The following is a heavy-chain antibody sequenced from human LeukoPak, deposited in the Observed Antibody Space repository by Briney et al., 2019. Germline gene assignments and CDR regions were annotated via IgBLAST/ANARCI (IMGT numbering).Heavy chain of an antibody. Sequence: SETLSLTCTVSGGSISGYFWSWIRQPAGKGLEWIGRIYATGTTNYNPSLKSRVTMSVDTSKNLFSLNLTSVTAADTAIYYCAKDPGEYSYGYRFDCWGQGTLVTVSS. CDR1: GGSISGYF. D-gene: IGHD5-18*01. CDR3: AKDPGEYSYGYRFDC. J-gene: IGHJ4*02. V-gene: IGHV4-4*07. CDR2: IYATGTT.